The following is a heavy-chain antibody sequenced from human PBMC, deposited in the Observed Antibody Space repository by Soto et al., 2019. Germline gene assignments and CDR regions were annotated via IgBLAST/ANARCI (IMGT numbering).Heavy chain of an antibody. CDR1: GYTFNNYG. J-gene: IGHJ2*01. D-gene: IGHD2-15*01. V-gene: IGHV1-18*01. Sequence: QVQLVQSGAEVKKPGASVKVSCKASGYTFNNYGISWVRQAPGQGLEWMGWIGPYNGNTDHAQNFQGRVTMTTDTSTNTAYMELRSHRCDDTALYYCARCYCSVGSCYTCWHFDLWGRGTLVTVSS. CDR3: ARCYCSVGSCYTCWHFDL. CDR2: IGPYNGNT.